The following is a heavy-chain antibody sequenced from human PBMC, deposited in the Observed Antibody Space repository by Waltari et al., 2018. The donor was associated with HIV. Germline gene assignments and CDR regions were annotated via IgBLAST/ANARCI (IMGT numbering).Heavy chain of an antibody. J-gene: IGHJ4*02. Sequence: QVQLVQSGAEVKRPGASVKVSCKASGYTFTDHYVFWVRQVPGPGLEWIGWMNPNGGATKYAQKFQGRISMTRDTSITTAYMELSGLRSDDTAIFYCVRDRGLNWNGDIWGQGTLVTVSS. CDR1: GYTFTDHY. V-gene: IGHV1-2*02. D-gene: IGHD3-3*01. CDR2: MNPNGGAT. CDR3: VRDRGLNWNGDI.